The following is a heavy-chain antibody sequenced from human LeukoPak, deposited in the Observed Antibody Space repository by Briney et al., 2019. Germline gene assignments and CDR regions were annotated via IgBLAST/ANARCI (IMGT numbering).Heavy chain of an antibody. J-gene: IGHJ4*02. D-gene: IGHD2-15*01. CDR3: ARDGWATGGGGHYYFDY. Sequence: PSGTLSLTCAVSGGSISSSNWWSWVRQPPGKGLEWIGEIYHSGSTNYNPSLKSRVTISVDKSKNQFSLKLSSVTAADTAVYYCARDGWATGGGGHYYFDYWGQGTLVTVSS. V-gene: IGHV4-4*02. CDR2: IYHSGST. CDR1: GGSISSSNW.